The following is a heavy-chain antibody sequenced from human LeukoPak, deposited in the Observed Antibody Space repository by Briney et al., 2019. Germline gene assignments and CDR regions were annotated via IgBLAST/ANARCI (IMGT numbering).Heavy chain of an antibody. D-gene: IGHD3-16*01. CDR3: ARDLTARGSFDY. CDR2: NHPTGDT. J-gene: IGHJ4*02. Sequence: SETLSLTCSVSGVSVTNYYWSWFRQPAGKRLEWIGRNHPTGDTIYNPSLKSRVTMSVDMSKNHLSLKLTSVTAADAAVYYCARDLTARGSFDYWGQGILVSVSS. V-gene: IGHV4-4*07. CDR1: GVSVTNYY.